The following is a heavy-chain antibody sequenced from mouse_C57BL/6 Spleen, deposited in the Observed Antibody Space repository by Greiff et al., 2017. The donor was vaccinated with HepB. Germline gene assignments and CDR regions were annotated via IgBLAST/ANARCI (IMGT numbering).Heavy chain of an antibody. Sequence: EVQLQQSGAELVRPGASVKLSCTASGFNIKDDYMHWVKQRPEQGLEWIGWIDPENGDTEYASKFQGKATITADTSSNTAYLQLSSLTSEDTAVYYCTTGGSSWAMDYWGQGTSVTVSS. D-gene: IGHD1-1*01. CDR3: TTGGSSWAMDY. V-gene: IGHV14-4*01. J-gene: IGHJ4*01. CDR2: IDPENGDT. CDR1: GFNIKDDY.